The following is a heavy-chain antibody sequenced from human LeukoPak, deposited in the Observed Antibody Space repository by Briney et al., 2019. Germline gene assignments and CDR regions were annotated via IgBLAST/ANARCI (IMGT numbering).Heavy chain of an antibody. CDR2: IIPIFGTA. V-gene: IGHV1-69*01. J-gene: IGHJ3*02. Sequence: ASVKVSCKASGGTFSSYAISWVRQAPGQGLEWMGGIIPIFGTASYAQKFQGRVTITADESTSTAYMELSSLRSEDTAVYYCARERQYQLRGAFDIWGQGTMVTVSS. CDR3: ARERQYQLRGAFDI. CDR1: GGTFSSYA. D-gene: IGHD2-2*01.